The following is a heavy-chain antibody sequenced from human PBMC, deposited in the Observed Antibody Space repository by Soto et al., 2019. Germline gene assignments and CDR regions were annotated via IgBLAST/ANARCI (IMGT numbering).Heavy chain of an antibody. V-gene: IGHV2-70*01. Sequence: SGPTLVNPTQTLTLTCTFSGFSLSTSGMCVSWIRQPPGKALEWLALIDWDDDKYYSTSLKTRLTISKDTSKNQVVLTMTNMDPVGTATYYCARIRQQSDYYDNSGYSFFDYWGQGTLVTVSS. CDR2: IDWDDDK. J-gene: IGHJ4*02. D-gene: IGHD3-22*01. CDR1: GFSLSTSGMC. CDR3: ARIRQQSDYYDNSGYSFFDY.